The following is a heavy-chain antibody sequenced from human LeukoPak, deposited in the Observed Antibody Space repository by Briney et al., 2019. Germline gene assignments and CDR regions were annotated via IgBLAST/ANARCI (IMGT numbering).Heavy chain of an antibody. CDR1: GFTFSSYS. V-gene: IGHV3-21*01. J-gene: IGHJ4*02. CDR2: ISSSSYI. Sequence: GGSLRLSCAASGFTFSSYSMNWVRQAPGKGLEWVSSISSSSYIYYADSVKGRFTISRDNAKNSLYLQMNSLRAEDTAVYYCARDLGSVRGVLQSPFDYWGQGTLVTVSS. D-gene: IGHD3-10*01. CDR3: ARDLGSVRGVLQSPFDY.